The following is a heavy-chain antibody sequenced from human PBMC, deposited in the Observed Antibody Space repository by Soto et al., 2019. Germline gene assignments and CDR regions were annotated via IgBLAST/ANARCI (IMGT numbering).Heavy chain of an antibody. CDR3: ARERTGDSYYYGMDV. J-gene: IGHJ6*02. D-gene: IGHD7-27*01. CDR2: IYHSGST. CDR1: GYSISSGYY. V-gene: IGHV4-38-2*02. Sequence: SETLSLICAVSGYSISSGYYWGWIRQPPGKGLEWIGSIYHSGSTYYNPSLKSRVTISVDTSKNQFSLKLSSVTAADTAVYYCARERTGDSYYYGMDVWGQGTTVTVSS.